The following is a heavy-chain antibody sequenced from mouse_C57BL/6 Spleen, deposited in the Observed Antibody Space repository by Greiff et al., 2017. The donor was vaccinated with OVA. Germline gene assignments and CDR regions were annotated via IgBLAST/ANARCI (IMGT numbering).Heavy chain of an antibody. D-gene: IGHD2-1*01. CDR3: ARTGNYYGNPWFAY. CDR1: GYTFTSYW. CDR2: IDPSDSYT. J-gene: IGHJ3*01. V-gene: IGHV1-69*01. Sequence: QVQLQQPGAELVMPGASVKLSCKASGYTFTSYWMHWVKQRPGQGLEWIGEIDPSDSYTNYNQKFKGKSTLTVDKSSSTAYMQLSSLTSEDDAVYYGARTGNYYGNPWFAYWGQGTLVTVSA.